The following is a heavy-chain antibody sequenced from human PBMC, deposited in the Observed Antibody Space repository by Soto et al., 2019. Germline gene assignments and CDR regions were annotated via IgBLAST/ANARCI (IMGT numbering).Heavy chain of an antibody. J-gene: IGHJ5*01. V-gene: IGHV4-30-4*01. CDR3: ARGRYCLTGRCFPNWFDS. CDR2: IYKSATA. CDR1: GDSISNLDYF. Sequence: SETLSLTCSVSGDSISNLDYFWAWIRQPPGQALEYIGYIYKSATAYYNPSFESRVAISVDTSKSQFSLNVTSVTAADTAVYFCARGRYCLTGRCFPNWFDSWGQGALVTVS. D-gene: IGHD7-27*01.